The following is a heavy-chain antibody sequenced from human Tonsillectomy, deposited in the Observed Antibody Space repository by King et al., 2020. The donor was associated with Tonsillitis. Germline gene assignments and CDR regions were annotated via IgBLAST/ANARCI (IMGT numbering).Heavy chain of an antibody. D-gene: IGHD2/OR15-2a*01. CDR2: ISYDGSKK. CDR3: AKDAPGKAASNTGPFDF. CDR1: GFIFSSYG. Sequence: VQLVESGGGVVQPGRSLRLSCAASGFIFSSYGMNWVRQAPGKGLEWVAVISYDGSKKDYADFVKGRFTISRDNTKNKLYLQINSLTIEDTAVYYCAKDAPGKAASNTGPFDFWRQGSLLTVSS. V-gene: IGHV3-30*18. J-gene: IGHJ4*02.